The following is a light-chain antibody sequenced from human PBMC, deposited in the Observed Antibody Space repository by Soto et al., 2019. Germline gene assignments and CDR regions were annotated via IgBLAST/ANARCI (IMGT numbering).Light chain of an antibody. J-gene: IGKJ4*01. V-gene: IGKV3-15*01. Sequence: DIVLTQSPGTLSLSPGEXPLLSCRASQSVSSNLAWYQQKPGQAPRLLIYGASTRATGIPARFSGSGSGTEFTLTISSLQSEDFAVYYCQHYNNWPLTFGGGTKVDIK. CDR1: QSVSSN. CDR3: QHYNNWPLT. CDR2: GAS.